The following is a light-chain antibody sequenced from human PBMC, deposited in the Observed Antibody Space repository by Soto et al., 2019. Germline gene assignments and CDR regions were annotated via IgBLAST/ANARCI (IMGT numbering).Light chain of an antibody. Sequence: EVVVTQSPATLSVSPGERVTLSCRASQSVDSDVAWFQHKPGQAPRLLIYGASTRAAGIPGRFSGSGYETDFTFTISSLEPEDSATYFCQQSFSTPYTFGQGTKLEI. V-gene: IGKV3-15*01. CDR1: QSVDSD. CDR3: QQSFSTPYT. J-gene: IGKJ2*01. CDR2: GAS.